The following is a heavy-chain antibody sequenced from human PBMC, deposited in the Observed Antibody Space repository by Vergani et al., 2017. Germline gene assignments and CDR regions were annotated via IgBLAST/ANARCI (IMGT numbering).Heavy chain of an antibody. CDR1: GFTFSSYV. CDR2: ISGTGGST. Sequence: EVQLLESGGGLVQPGGSLRLSCAASGFTFSSYVMSWVRQAPGQGLEWVSAISGTGGSTYYADSVKGRFTISRDNSKNTLFLQMDSLRAEDTAVYYCAKSGWLQHFGAHYFDSWGQGILVTVSS. CDR3: AKSGWLQHFGAHYFDS. J-gene: IGHJ4*02. D-gene: IGHD5-24*01. V-gene: IGHV3-23*01.